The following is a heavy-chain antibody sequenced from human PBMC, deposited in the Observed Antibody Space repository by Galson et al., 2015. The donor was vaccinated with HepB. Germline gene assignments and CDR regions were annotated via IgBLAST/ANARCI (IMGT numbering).Heavy chain of an antibody. CDR2: IDPNTGGT. D-gene: IGHD3-3*01. CDR1: GYIFTGYY. V-gene: IGHV1-2*02. J-gene: IGHJ4*02. CDR3: AREWRGTYHFWKGHKEAYFDY. Sequence: SVKVSCKASGYIFTGYYIHWVRQGPGQGLEWMGWIDPNTGGTDYAQKFQGRVTLTSDTSTSTVYMEMRSLRSDDTAFYWCAREWRGTYHFWKGHKEAYFDYWGQGTLVTVSS.